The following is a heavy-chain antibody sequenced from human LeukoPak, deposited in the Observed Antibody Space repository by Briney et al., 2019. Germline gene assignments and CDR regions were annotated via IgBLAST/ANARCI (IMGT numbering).Heavy chain of an antibody. CDR1: GGSFSGYY. CDR3: ARGGSVNSIGKLVVPAAQSKKYCSGGSCYSLIFDY. CDR2: INHSGST. Sequence: SETLSLTCAVCGGSFSGYYWSWIRQPPGKGLEWIGEINHSGSTNYNPSLKSRVTISVDTSKNQFSLKLSSVTAADTAVYYCARGGSVNSIGKLVVPAAQSKKYCSGGSCYSLIFDYWGQGTLVTVSS. D-gene: IGHD2-15*01. J-gene: IGHJ4*02. V-gene: IGHV4-34*01.